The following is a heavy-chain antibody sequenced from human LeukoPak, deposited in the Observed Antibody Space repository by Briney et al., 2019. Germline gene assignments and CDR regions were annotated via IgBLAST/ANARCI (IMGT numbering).Heavy chain of an antibody. J-gene: IGHJ4*02. Sequence: GGSLRLSCAASGFTFSSYAMSWVRQAPGKGLEWVSAISGSGGSTYYADSVKGRFTISGDNSKNTLYLQMNSLRAEDTAVYYCAKDPLYGDYGYDYWGQGTLVTVSS. CDR1: GFTFSSYA. D-gene: IGHD4-17*01. V-gene: IGHV3-23*01. CDR3: AKDPLYGDYGYDY. CDR2: ISGSGGST.